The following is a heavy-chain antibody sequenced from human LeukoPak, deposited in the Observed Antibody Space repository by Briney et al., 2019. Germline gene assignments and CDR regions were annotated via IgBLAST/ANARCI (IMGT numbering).Heavy chain of an antibody. D-gene: IGHD3-10*01. V-gene: IGHV4-59*12. CDR2: IYYTGST. J-gene: IGHJ4*02. Sequence: PSETLSLTCTVSGGSIRNYYWIWIRQPPGKGLEWIGYIYYTGSTNYNPSLKSRVTISVDTSTNQFSLKLRSVTAADTAVYYCARGEDHGSGTVHFDYWGQGTLVTVSS. CDR3: ARGEDHGSGTVHFDY. CDR1: GGSIRNYY.